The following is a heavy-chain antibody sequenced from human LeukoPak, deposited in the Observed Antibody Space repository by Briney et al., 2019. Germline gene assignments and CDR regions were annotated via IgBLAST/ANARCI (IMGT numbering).Heavy chain of an antibody. CDR3: ASTDSSGYYLGY. CDR2: IYYSGTT. J-gene: IGHJ4*02. CDR1: GGSISSSSYY. D-gene: IGHD3-22*01. V-gene: IGHV4-39*07. Sequence: PSETLSLTCIVSGGSISSSSYYWGWIRQPPGKGLEWIGSIYYSGTTYYNPSLKSRVTISVDTSKNQFSLRLSSVTAADTAVYYCASTDSSGYYLGYWGQGTLVTVSS.